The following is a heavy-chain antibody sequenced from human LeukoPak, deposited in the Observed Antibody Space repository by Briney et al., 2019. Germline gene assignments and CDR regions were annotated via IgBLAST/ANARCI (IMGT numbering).Heavy chain of an antibody. CDR1: GYTFTGYY. Sequence: GASVKVSCKASGYTFTGYYMHWVRQAPGQGLEWMGWINPNSGGTNYAQKFQGRVTMTRDTSISTAYMELSRLRSDDTAVYYCASSTSSREGTRPYYYGSGSYSFDYWGQGTLVTVSS. CDR2: INPNSGGT. CDR3: ASSTSSREGTRPYYYGSGSYSFDY. V-gene: IGHV1-2*02. D-gene: IGHD3-10*01. J-gene: IGHJ4*02.